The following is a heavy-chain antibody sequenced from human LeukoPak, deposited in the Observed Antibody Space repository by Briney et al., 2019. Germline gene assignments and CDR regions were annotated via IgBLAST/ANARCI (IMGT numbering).Heavy chain of an antibody. D-gene: IGHD3-10*01. Sequence: SVTVSFKASGGTFSSYAISWVRQAPGQGLEWMGRIIPILGIANYAQKFQGRVTITADKSTSTAYMELSSLRSEDTAVYYCASSYYGSGFDYWGQGTLVTVSS. CDR1: GGTFSSYA. J-gene: IGHJ4*02. CDR3: ASSYYGSGFDY. V-gene: IGHV1-69*04. CDR2: IIPILGIA.